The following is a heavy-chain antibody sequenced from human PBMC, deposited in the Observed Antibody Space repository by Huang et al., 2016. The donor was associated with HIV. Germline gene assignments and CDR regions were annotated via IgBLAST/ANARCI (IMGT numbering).Heavy chain of an antibody. D-gene: IGHD5-12*01. V-gene: IGHV1-69*13. Sequence: QVQLVQSGAEVKTPGSSVKVDCKASGGTFSKYAISWVRQAAGQGLEWMVGIIPMYGTPNYARKFQGRVTITADDYTSTTYVEVSSLRSKDTALYYCARGQLGSYGGYDVHYWGQGTLVTVSS. CDR1: GGTFSKYA. CDR3: ARGQLGSYGGYDVHY. J-gene: IGHJ4*02. CDR2: IIPMYGTP.